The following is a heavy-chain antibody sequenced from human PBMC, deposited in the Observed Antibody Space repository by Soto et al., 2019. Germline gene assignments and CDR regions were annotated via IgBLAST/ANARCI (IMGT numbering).Heavy chain of an antibody. CDR3: VKDALTTVAYYFDY. CDR1: GFRFDDYG. Sequence: GGSLRLSCEVSGFRFDDYGMHWVRQAPGKGLEWIAGISRDSRSISYGASMKGRFTISRDNAKNSLYLQLNSLRADDTAFYYCVKDALTTVAYYFDYWGQGTLVTVSS. CDR2: ISRDSRSI. J-gene: IGHJ4*02. V-gene: IGHV3-9*01. D-gene: IGHD4-17*01.